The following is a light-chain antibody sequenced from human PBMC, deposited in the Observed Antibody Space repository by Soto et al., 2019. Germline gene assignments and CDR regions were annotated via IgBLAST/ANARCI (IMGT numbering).Light chain of an antibody. CDR1: RSDVGGYNF. CDR2: DVS. J-gene: IGLJ1*01. CDR3: SSYRRSSAGV. V-gene: IGLV2-14*01. Sequence: QSALTQPASVSGSPGQSITISCTGTRSDVGGYNFVSWYQQHPGKAPKLMIYDVSNRPSGVSNRFSGSKSGNTASLTISGLQAEDEADNYCSSYRRSSAGVFGTGTKLTVL.